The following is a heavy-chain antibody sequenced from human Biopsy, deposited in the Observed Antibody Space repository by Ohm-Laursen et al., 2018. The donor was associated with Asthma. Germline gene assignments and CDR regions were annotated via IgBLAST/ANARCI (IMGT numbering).Heavy chain of an antibody. CDR2: ISVYNGNT. J-gene: IGHJ6*02. CDR3: ARAVDYSHYYGIDV. Sequence: ASVKVSCKASGGTFSNYVFSWVRQAPGQGLEWMGWISVYNGNTKVAQKLQDRVTMITDTSTSTAHMELRSLRSDDTAVYFCARAVDYSHYYGIDVWGQGTTVTVS. CDR1: GGTFSNYV. V-gene: IGHV1-18*01. D-gene: IGHD3-10*01.